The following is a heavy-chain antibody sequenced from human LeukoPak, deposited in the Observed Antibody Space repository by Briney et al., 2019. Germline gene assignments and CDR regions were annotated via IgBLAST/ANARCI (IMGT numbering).Heavy chain of an antibody. CDR3: ASERPAATGFGLFDP. D-gene: IGHD6-13*01. V-gene: IGHV1-69*01. J-gene: IGHJ5*02. CDR2: IIPIFGTA. Sequence: GASVTVSCKASGGTFSSYAISWVRQAPGQGLEWMGGIIPIFGTANYAQKFQGRVTITADESTSTAYMKLSSLRSEDTAVYYCASERPAATGFGLFDPWGQGTLVTVSS. CDR1: GGTFSSYA.